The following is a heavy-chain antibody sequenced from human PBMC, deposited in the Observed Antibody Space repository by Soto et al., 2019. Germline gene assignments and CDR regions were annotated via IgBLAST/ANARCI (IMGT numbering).Heavy chain of an antibody. D-gene: IGHD3-3*01. CDR1: GYSFTSYW. J-gene: IGHJ5*02. V-gene: IGHV5-51*01. CDR2: IYPGDSDT. Sequence: PGESLKISCKGSGYSFTSYWIGWVRQMPGKGLEWMGIIYPGDSDTRYSPSFQGQVTISADKSISTAYLQWSSLKASDTAMYYCARLRFLEWYLPSNWFDPWGQGTLVTVSS. CDR3: ARLRFLEWYLPSNWFDP.